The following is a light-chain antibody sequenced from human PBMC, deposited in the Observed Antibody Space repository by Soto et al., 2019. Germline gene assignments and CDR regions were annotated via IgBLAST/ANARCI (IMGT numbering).Light chain of an antibody. CDR1: RDISVY. CDR2: DAS. J-gene: IGKJ2*01. Sequence: DIQMTQSPSSLSASVGDRVTITCQASRDISVYLNWYQQKPGKPPNLLVFDASNWQTGVPSRFSGSGSGTHFTFTISILQPEDIATYYCQQYDNLPPYTFGQGTRLEIK. V-gene: IGKV1-33*01. CDR3: QQYDNLPPYT.